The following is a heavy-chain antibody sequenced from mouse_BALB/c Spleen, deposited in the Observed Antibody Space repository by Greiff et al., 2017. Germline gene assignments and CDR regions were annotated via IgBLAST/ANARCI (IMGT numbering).Heavy chain of an antibody. CDR2: IDPSDSYT. V-gene: IGHV1-69*02. CDR1: GYTFTSYW. J-gene: IGHJ4*01. Sequence: QVQLQQPGAELVKPGASVKLSCKASGYTFTSYWMHWVKQRPGQGLEWIGEIDPSDSYTNYYQKFKGKATLTVDKSSSTAYTQLSSLTSEDSAVYYCARLAGDYAMDYWGQGTSVTVSS. CDR3: ARLAGDYAMDY.